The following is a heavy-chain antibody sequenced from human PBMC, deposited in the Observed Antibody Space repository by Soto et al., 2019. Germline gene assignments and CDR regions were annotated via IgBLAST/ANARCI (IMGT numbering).Heavy chain of an antibody. CDR3: AKETLITMVRGVITIYYYYGMDV. D-gene: IGHD3-10*01. CDR2: ISGSGGST. Sequence: GGSLRLSCAASGFTLSSYAMSWVRQAPGKGLEWVSAISGSGGSTYYADSVKGRFTISRDNSKNTLYLQMNSLRAEDTAVYYCAKETLITMVRGVITIYYYYGMDVWGQGTTVTVSS. V-gene: IGHV3-23*01. CDR1: GFTLSSYA. J-gene: IGHJ6*02.